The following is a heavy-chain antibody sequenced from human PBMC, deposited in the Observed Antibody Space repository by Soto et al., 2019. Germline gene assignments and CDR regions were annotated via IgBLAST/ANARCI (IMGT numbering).Heavy chain of an antibody. D-gene: IGHD2-8*02. CDR3: ARDKITGLFDY. Sequence: CIRQPPGKGLEWIGYIYYSGSPNYNPSLKSRVTISVDTSKNQFSLKLTSVTAADTAVYYCARDKITGLFDYWGQRTLVTVSS. J-gene: IGHJ4*02. V-gene: IGHV4-59*12. CDR2: IYYSGSP.